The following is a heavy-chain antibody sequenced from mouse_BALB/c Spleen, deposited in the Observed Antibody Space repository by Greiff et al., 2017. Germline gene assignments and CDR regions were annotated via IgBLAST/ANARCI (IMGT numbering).Heavy chain of an antibody. CDR1: GFNIKDYY. V-gene: IGHV14-1*02. CDR2: IDPENGNT. J-gene: IGHJ3*01. D-gene: IGHD1-2*01. CDR3: ARSGTTAPWFAY. Sequence: EVKLQESGAELVRPGALVKLSCKASGFNIKDYYMHWVKQRPEQGLEWIGWIDPENGNTIYDPKFQGKASITADTSSNTAYLQLSSLTSEDTAVYYCARSGTTAPWFAYWGQGTLVTVSA.